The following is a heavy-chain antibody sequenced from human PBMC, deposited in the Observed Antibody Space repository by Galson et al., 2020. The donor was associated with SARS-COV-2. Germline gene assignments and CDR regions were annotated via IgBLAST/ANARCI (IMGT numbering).Heavy chain of an antibody. CDR3: AHRVPYDSGGLAVGGFFDY. CDR1: GFSFSSRGVS. D-gene: IGHD3-16*01. Sequence: SGPTLVKPTQTLTLTCTFSGFSFSSRGVSVGWFRQPPGKALEWLALIYWDDDTRYSPSLKRRLSITKDTSKNQVVLTMTNIDPIDTATYYCAHRVPYDSGGLAVGGFFDYWGQGTLVTVSS. J-gene: IGHJ4*02. V-gene: IGHV2-5*02. CDR2: IYWDDDT.